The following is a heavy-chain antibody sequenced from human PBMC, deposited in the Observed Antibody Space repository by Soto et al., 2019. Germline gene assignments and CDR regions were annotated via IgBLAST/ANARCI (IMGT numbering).Heavy chain of an antibody. V-gene: IGHV5-51*01. CDR1: GYSFTSYW. CDR3: ARHITIFGVVNARYYYYMDV. J-gene: IGHJ6*03. Sequence: GESLKISCKGSGYSFTSYWIGWVRQMPGKGLEWMGIIYPGDSDTRYSPSFQGQVTISADKSISTAYLQWSSLKASDTAMYYCARHITIFGVVNARYYYYMDVWGKGTTVTVSS. CDR2: IYPGDSDT. D-gene: IGHD3-3*01.